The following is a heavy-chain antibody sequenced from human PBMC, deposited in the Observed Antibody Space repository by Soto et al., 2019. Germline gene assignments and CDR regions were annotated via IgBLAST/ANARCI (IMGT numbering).Heavy chain of an antibody. V-gene: IGHV4-34*01. CDR2: INHSGTV. Sequence: QVHLQQWGAGLLKPSETLSLTCAVNGGAFNGYYWTWIRQSPGQGLQWIGEINHSGTVAYNPSLKSRVTFSIDTSKKQFSPTLTSVPAADTAVYCCARAGAALVRGSIGGFDYWGQGTLVTVSS. D-gene: IGHD3-10*01. J-gene: IGHJ4*02. CDR1: GGAFNGYY. CDR3: ARAGAALVRGSIGGFDY.